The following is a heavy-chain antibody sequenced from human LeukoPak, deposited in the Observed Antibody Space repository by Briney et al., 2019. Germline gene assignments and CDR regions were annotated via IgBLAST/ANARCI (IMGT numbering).Heavy chain of an antibody. D-gene: IGHD4-23*01. V-gene: IGHV1-69*04. Sequence: ASVKVSCKASGGTFSSYAISWVRQARGQGLECMGRIIPILGIANYAQKFQGRVTITADKSTSTAYMELSSLRSEDTAVYYCARTAKDYGGNSGIGGDYWGQGTLVTVSS. CDR3: ARTAKDYGGNSGIGGDY. CDR2: IIPILGIA. CDR1: GGTFSSYA. J-gene: IGHJ4*02.